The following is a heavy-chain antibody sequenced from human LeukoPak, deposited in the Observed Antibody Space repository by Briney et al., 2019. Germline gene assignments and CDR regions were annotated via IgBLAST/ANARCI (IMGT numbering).Heavy chain of an antibody. J-gene: IGHJ6*02. CDR1: GFTFSDYA. V-gene: IGHV3-23*01. Sequence: GGSLRLSCGASGFTFSDYAMSWVRRAPGKGLEWVSGINGNGSTRFYAASVKGRFTSSRDNSKNTLYLQMNSLRAEDTAVYYCAKERESVVTYYGMDVWGQGTTVTVSS. CDR2: INGNGSTR. D-gene: IGHD3-22*01. CDR3: AKERESVVTYYGMDV.